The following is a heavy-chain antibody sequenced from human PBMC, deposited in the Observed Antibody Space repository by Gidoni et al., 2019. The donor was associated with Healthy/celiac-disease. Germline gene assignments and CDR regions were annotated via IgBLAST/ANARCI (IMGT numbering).Heavy chain of an antibody. V-gene: IGHV3-9*01. CDR1: GFTFVDYA. CDR3: AKDLYSSGTYYFDY. J-gene: IGHJ4*02. Sequence: EVQLVESGGGLVQPGRSLRLSCAASGFTFVDYAMHWVRQAPGKGLEWVSGISWNSGSIGYADSVKGRFTISRDNAKNSLYLQMNSLRAEDTALYYCAKDLYSSGTYYFDYWGQGTLVTVSS. CDR2: ISWNSGSI. D-gene: IGHD6-19*01.